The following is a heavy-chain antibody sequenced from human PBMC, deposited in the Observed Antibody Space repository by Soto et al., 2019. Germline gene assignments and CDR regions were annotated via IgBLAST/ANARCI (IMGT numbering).Heavy chain of an antibody. V-gene: IGHV1-18*01. CDR1: GYTFTTYG. J-gene: IGHJ4*02. CDR3: ARSTVAASFDF. CDR2: ISVYNGDT. D-gene: IGHD6-19*01. Sequence: ASVKVSCKASGYTFTTYGISWVRQAPGQGLEWMGWISVYNGDTKYAQKVQGRDTMTRDTSTSTAYMEVRSLRSDDTAVYYCARSTVAASFDFWGQGTLVTVSS.